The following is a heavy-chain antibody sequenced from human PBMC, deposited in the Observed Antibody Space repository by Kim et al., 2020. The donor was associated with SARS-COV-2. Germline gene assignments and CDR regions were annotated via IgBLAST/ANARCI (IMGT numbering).Heavy chain of an antibody. CDR3: ARVPNGSGSYWGYYFDY. J-gene: IGHJ4*02. D-gene: IGHD3-10*01. V-gene: IGHV4-31*02. Sequence: KSRVTISVDTSKNQFSLKLCSVTAADTAVYYCARVPNGSGSYWGYYFDYWGQGTLVTVSS.